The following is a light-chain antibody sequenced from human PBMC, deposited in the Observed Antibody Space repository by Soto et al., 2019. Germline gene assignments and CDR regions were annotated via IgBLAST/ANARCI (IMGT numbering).Light chain of an antibody. CDR1: SGDIGDYNY. J-gene: IGLJ1*01. Sequence: QSALTQPASVSGSPGQSITISCTGISGDIGDYNYVSWYQQHPGKAPKLLIFEVSDRPSGVSNRFSGSKSGNTASLTISGLQAEDEADYYCISYTSRNTYVFGIGTKVTV. V-gene: IGLV2-14*01. CDR2: EVS. CDR3: ISYTSRNTYV.